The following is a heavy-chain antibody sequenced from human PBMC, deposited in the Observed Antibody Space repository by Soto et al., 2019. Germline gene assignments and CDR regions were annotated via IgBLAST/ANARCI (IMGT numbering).Heavy chain of an antibody. J-gene: IGHJ6*02. CDR2: IHHSGST. CDR3: ARLSPMTIAGTAYYHSLDV. V-gene: IGHV4-61*01. Sequence: SETLSLTCTVSGGSVSCGSYYWSWIRQPPGKGLEWIGYIHHSGSTNYNPSLQSRLTMSIDTSKNQFSLNLRSVTAADTAVYYCARLSPMTIAGTAYYHSLDVWGQGAPVTVSS. D-gene: IGHD6-13*01. CDR1: GGSVSCGSYY.